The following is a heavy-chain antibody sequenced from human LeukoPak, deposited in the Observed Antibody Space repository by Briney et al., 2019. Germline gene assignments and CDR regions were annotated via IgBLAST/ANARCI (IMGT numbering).Heavy chain of an antibody. J-gene: IGHJ4*02. D-gene: IGHD4-17*01. CDR2: ISSYNGNT. CDR3: ARGNDYGDPLDY. V-gene: IGHV1-18*01. CDR1: GYTFRTHG. Sequence: ASVKVSCKPSGYTFRTHGLSWVRQAPGQGLEWMGWISSYNGNTNYAQKVQGRLTMTTDTSTSTAYMELRRLRSDDTAVYYCARGNDYGDPLDYWGQGTQVTVSS.